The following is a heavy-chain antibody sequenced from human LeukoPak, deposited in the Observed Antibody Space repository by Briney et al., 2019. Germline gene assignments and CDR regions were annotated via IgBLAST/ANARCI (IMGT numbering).Heavy chain of an antibody. V-gene: IGHV1-18*01. CDR2: FSAYNENT. CDR1: GYTFTRYG. J-gene: IGHJ4*02. D-gene: IGHD3-22*01. CDR3: ARGLGVYDSSGYDY. Sequence: ASVKVSCKASGYTFTRYGITWVRQSPGQGRKWMGWFSAYNENTNYAQNLQDRVTMTTDASSSTVYMQLRSLGSDDTAVYYCARGLGVYDSSGYDYWGQGTLVTVSS.